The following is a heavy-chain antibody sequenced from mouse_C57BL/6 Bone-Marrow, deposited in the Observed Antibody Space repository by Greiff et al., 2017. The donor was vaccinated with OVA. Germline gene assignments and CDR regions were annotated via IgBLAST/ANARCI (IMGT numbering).Heavy chain of an antibody. V-gene: IGHV5-12*01. CDR2: ISNGGGST. Sequence: EVMLVESGGGLVQPGGSLKLSCAASGFTFSDYYMYWVRQTPEKRLEWVAYISNGGGSTYYPDTVKGRFTISRDNAKNTLYLQMSRLKSEDTAMYYCARKGPYDYDGDYYAMDYWGQGTSVTVSS. CDR1: GFTFSDYY. D-gene: IGHD2-4*01. J-gene: IGHJ4*01. CDR3: ARKGPYDYDGDYYAMDY.